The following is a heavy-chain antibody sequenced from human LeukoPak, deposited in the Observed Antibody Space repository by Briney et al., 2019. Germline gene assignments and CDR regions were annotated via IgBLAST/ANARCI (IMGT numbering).Heavy chain of an antibody. CDR1: GFSFSSYG. V-gene: IGHV3-30*19. J-gene: IGHJ6*02. CDR2: IWYDGSKK. Sequence: GGSLRLSCAASGFSFSSYGMHWVRQAPGKGLEWVAVIWYDGSKKYYADSVKGRFTISRDNSKNTLYLQMNSLRAEDTAVYYCARGRRGYCSGGSCYSNPYGMDVWGQGTTVTVSS. CDR3: ARGRRGYCSGGSCYSNPYGMDV. D-gene: IGHD2-15*01.